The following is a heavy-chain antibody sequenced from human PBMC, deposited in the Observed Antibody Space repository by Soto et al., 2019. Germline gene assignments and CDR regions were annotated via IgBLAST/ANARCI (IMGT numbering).Heavy chain of an antibody. CDR3: AKGLYCGSWSSGQFDY. Sequence: GWSLRLSCAASGFTFSSYAMSWVRQAPGKGLEWVSAISGSGGSTYYADSVKGRFTISRDNSKNTLYLQMNSLRAEDKAVYYCAKGLYCGSWSSGQFDYWGQGTLVTVSS. J-gene: IGHJ4*02. V-gene: IGHV3-23*01. CDR1: GFTFSSYA. CDR2: ISGSGGST. D-gene: IGHD3-10*01.